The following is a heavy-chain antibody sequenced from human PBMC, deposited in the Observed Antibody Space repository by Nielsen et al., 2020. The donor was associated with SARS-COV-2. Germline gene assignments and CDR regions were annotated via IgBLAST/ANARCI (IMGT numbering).Heavy chain of an antibody. CDR3: VRVGEKDSGNYVNWYDP. J-gene: IGHJ5*02. D-gene: IGHD3-16*01. CDR2: IKSDGST. CDR1: GFTFSNYW. V-gene: IGHV3-74*01. Sequence: GGSLRLSCEASGFTFSNYWMHWVRQAPGKGLVWVSRIKSDGSTSYADSVKGRFTISRDNAKNTLYLQMNSLRVEDTAVYHCVRVGEKDSGNYVNWYDPWGQGTLVTVSS.